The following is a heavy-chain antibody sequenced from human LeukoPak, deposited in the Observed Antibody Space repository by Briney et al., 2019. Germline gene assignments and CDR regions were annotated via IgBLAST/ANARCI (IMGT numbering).Heavy chain of an antibody. V-gene: IGHV4-39*01. CDR1: GASLSSSSNY. CDR3: ARNTGSYIDY. D-gene: IGHD1-26*01. Sequence: SETLSLTCSVSGASLSSSSNYWGWIRQPPGKGLEWIGSIYYSGSTSYNPSLKSRVTISAGTSNRQFSLELSSVTAADTAVYYCARNTGSYIDYWGQGTLVTVSS. CDR2: IYYSGST. J-gene: IGHJ4*02.